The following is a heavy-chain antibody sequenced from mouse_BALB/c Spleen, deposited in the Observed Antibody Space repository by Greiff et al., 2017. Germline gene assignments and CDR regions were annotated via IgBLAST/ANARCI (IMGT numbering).Heavy chain of an antibody. V-gene: IGHV3-6*02. CDR2: ISYDGSN. Sequence: EVKLQESGPGLVKPSQSLSLTCSVTGYSITSGYYWNWIRQFPGNKLEWMGYISYDGSNNYNPSLKNRISITRDTSKNQFFLKLNSVTTEDTATYYCATNRYDDFDYWGQGTTLTVSS. CDR3: ATNRYDDFDY. D-gene: IGHD2-14*01. J-gene: IGHJ2*01. CDR1: GYSITSGYY.